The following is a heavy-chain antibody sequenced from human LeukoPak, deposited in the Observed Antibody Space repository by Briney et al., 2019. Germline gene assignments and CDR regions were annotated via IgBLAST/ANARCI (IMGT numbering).Heavy chain of an antibody. J-gene: IGHJ2*01. D-gene: IGHD4-23*01. CDR2: IYTSGST. CDR3: ARDFSVTVAAPNWYFDL. CDR1: GGSISSYY. Sequence: PSETLSLTCTVSGGSISSYYWSWIRQPAGKGLEWIGRIYTSGSTNYNPSLKSRVTISVDKSKNQFSLKLRSVTAADTAVYYCARDFSVTVAAPNWYFDLWGRGTLVTVSS. V-gene: IGHV4-4*07.